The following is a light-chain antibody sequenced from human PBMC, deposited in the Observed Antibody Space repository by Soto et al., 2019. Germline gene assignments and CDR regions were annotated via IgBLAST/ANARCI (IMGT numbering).Light chain of an antibody. Sequence: EVVMTQSPGTLSVSPGERATLSCRASQNIRSNLAWYQQKPGQAPRLLIFDASTRATGIPARFSGSGSGTEFTLTISSLQSEDFAVYYCQQYDNWPQTFGQGTKVDIK. CDR2: DAS. J-gene: IGKJ1*01. CDR3: QQYDNWPQT. CDR1: QNIRSN. V-gene: IGKV3-15*01.